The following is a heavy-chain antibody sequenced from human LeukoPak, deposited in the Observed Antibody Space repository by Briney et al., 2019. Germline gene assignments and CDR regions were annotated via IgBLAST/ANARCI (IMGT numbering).Heavy chain of an antibody. D-gene: IGHD3-10*01. CDR1: GGSISSSKW. Sequence: PSETLSLTCAVSGGSISSSKWWSWVRQPPGKGLEWIGEIYHSGSTNYNPSLKSRVTISVDKSKNQLSLKLSSVTAADTAVYYCATVSAFFYDSGSYYTFDYWGQGTLVTVSS. CDR3: ATVSAFFYDSGSYYTFDY. CDR2: IYHSGST. V-gene: IGHV4-4*02. J-gene: IGHJ4*02.